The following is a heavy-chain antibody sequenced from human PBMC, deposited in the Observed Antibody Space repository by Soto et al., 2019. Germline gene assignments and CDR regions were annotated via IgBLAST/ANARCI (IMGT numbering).Heavy chain of an antibody. J-gene: IGHJ5*02. Sequence: SETLSLTCTVSGGSVSSGDYYWSWIRQPPGEGLEWIGYIYYSGSTYYNPSLKSGVTISVDTSKNQFSLKLSFVTAADTAVYHCARCQKELLLSFGESHNWFEPWGQGTLVPVS. V-gene: IGHV4-30-4*01. D-gene: IGHD3-10*01. CDR3: ARCQKELLLSFGESHNWFEP. CDR2: IYYSGST. CDR1: GGSVSSGDYY.